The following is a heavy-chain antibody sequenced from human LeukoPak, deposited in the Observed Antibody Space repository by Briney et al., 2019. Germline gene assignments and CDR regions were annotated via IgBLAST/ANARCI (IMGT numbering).Heavy chain of an antibody. Sequence: PETLSLTCAVYGGSFSGYYWSWIRQPPGKGLEWIGEINHSGSTNYNPSLKSRVTISVDTSKNQFSLKLSSVTAADTAVYYCARRSRITMVRGVPSWFDPWGQGTLVTVSS. CDR3: ARRSRITMVRGVPSWFDP. V-gene: IGHV4-34*01. J-gene: IGHJ5*02. D-gene: IGHD3-10*01. CDR2: INHSGST. CDR1: GGSFSGYY.